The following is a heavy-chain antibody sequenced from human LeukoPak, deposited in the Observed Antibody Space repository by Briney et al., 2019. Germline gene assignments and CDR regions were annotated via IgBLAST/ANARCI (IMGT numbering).Heavy chain of an antibody. CDR2: IIPIFGTA. Sequence: SVKVSCKASGYTFTSYYMHWVRQAPGQGLEWMGGIIPIFGTANYAQKFQGRVTITADESTSTAYMELSSLRSEDTAVYYCARGAAAAGTGWYFDYWGQATLVTVPS. V-gene: IGHV1-69*13. CDR1: GYTFTSYY. D-gene: IGHD6-13*01. CDR3: ARGAAAAGTGWYFDY. J-gene: IGHJ4*02.